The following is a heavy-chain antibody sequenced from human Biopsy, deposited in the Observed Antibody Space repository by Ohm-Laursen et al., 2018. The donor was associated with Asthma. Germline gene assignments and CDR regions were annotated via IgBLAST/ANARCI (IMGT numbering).Heavy chain of an antibody. CDR1: GYTFDSAG. D-gene: IGHD3-10*01. Sequence: ASVTVSYKPSGYTFDSAGITWARQAPGQGLEWMGWPSVYNGNTKVAQKLQDGVTMITDTSTSTVYMEMRSLRADDTAVYFCAREGDYSHYYGIDVWGQGTTVTVS. V-gene: IGHV1-18*01. CDR3: AREGDYSHYYGIDV. J-gene: IGHJ6*02. CDR2: PSVYNGNT.